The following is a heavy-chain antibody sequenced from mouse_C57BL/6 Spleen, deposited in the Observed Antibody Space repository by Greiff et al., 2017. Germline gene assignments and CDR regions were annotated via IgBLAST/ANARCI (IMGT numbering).Heavy chain of an antibody. CDR3: ARGAQATLYAMDY. CDR2: IYPGDGDT. Sequence: LQESGPELVKPGASVKISCKASGYAFSSSWMNWVKQRPGKGLEWIGRIYPGDGDTNYNGKFKGKATLTADKSSSTAYMQLSSLTSEDSAVYFCARGAQATLYAMDYWGQGTSVTVSS. V-gene: IGHV1-82*01. CDR1: GYAFSSSW. J-gene: IGHJ4*01. D-gene: IGHD3-2*02.